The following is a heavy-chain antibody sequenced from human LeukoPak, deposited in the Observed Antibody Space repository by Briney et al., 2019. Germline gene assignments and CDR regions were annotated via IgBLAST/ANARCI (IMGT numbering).Heavy chain of an antibody. Sequence: SETLSLTCAVYGGSFSGYYWSWIRQPPGKGLEWIGEINHSGSTNYNPSLKSRVTISVDTSKNQFSLKLNSVTAADTAIYYCARVVDRVLFDLWGQGTLVTVSS. D-gene: IGHD3-10*01. CDR2: INHSGST. CDR1: GGSFSGYY. CDR3: ARVVDRVLFDL. V-gene: IGHV4-34*01. J-gene: IGHJ5*02.